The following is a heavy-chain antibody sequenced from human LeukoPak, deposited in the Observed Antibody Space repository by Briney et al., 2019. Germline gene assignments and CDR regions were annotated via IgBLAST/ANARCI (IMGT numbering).Heavy chain of an antibody. D-gene: IGHD6-13*01. Sequence: SETLSLTCSASDDAINSRSYYWGWIRQSPGKGLVWIGSIYYNGSTYFNPSLRSRVTISVDTSKNQFSLKLSSVTAADTAVYYCAREPGAGTDYWGQGTLVTVSS. J-gene: IGHJ4*02. CDR1: DDAINSRSYY. CDR2: IYYNGST. CDR3: AREPGAGTDY. V-gene: IGHV4-39*07.